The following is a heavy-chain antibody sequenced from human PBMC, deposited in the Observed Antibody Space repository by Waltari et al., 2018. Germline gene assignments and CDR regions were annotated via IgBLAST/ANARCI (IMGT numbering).Heavy chain of an antibody. CDR3: ARRGIPSNWFDP. Sequence: QVQLVQSGAEVKKPGSSVKVSCKASGGTFSSYAISWVRQAPGQGLGGMGGIIPILGTANYAQKFQGRVTITADESTSTAYMELSSLRSEDTAVYYCARRGIPSNWFDPWGQGTLVTVSS. CDR1: GGTFSSYA. D-gene: IGHD6-13*01. V-gene: IGHV1-69*01. CDR2: IIPILGTA. J-gene: IGHJ5*02.